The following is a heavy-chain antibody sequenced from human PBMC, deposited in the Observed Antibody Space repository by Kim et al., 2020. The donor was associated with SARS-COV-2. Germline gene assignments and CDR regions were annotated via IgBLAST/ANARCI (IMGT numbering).Heavy chain of an antibody. CDR3: TGSGSYYVQGG. J-gene: IGHJ4*02. CDR1: GFTFSSYA. D-gene: IGHD1-26*01. V-gene: IGHV3-30-3*01. CDR2: ISYDGSNK. Sequence: GGSLRLSCAASGFTFSSYAMHWVRQAPGKGLEWVAVISYDGSNKYYADSVKGRFTISRDNSKNTLYLQMNSLRAEDTAVYYCTGSGSYYVQGGWGQGTLV.